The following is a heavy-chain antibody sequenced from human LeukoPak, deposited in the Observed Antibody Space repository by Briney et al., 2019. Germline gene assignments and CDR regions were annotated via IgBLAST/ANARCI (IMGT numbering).Heavy chain of an antibody. V-gene: IGHV3-33*06. J-gene: IGHJ3*02. CDR1: GFTFSSYG. CDR2: LWYDGSNK. CDR3: AKDLKEDAFDI. Sequence: GGSLRLSCAASGFTFSSYGRHWVRQAPGKGLEWLAVLWYDGSNKYYADSVKGRFTISRDNSKDKLYLQMNSLRAEDTAVYYCAKDLKEDAFDIWGQGTMVTVSS.